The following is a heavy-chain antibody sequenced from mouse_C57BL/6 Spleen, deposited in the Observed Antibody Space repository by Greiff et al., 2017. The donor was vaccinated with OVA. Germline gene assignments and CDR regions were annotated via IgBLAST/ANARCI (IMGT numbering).Heavy chain of an antibody. CDR1: GYTFTRYW. D-gene: IGHD2-5*01. CDR2: IDPSDSYT. CDR3: ARRASYNDYEGDAMDY. Sequence: VQLQQPGAELVRPGTSVKLSCKASGYTFTRYWMHWVKQRPGQGLEWIGVIDPSDSYTTYNQQFKGTATLTVDQSSSPAYMRLSSLTSEDSAVYYCARRASYNDYEGDAMDYWGQGTSVTVSS. J-gene: IGHJ4*01. V-gene: IGHV1-59*01.